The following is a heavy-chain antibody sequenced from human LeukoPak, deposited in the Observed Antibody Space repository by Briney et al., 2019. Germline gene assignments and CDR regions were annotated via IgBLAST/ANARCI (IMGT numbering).Heavy chain of an antibody. J-gene: IGHJ4*02. CDR3: AKPMYTSSWCNDY. V-gene: IGHV3-30*02. D-gene: IGHD6-13*01. Sequence: GGSLRLSCAASGFTFSSYDMHWVRQAPGRGLEWVAFIRYDGGNKYYADSVKGRFTISRDNSKNTLYLQMNSLRAEDTAVFYCAKPMYTSSWCNDYWGQGTLVTVSS. CDR1: GFTFSSYD. CDR2: IRYDGGNK.